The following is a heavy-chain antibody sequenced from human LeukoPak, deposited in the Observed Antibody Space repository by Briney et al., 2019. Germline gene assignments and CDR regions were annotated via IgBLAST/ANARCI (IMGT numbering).Heavy chain of an antibody. V-gene: IGHV1-46*01. D-gene: IGHD3-10*01. CDR3: ARDQDYYGSGSYHRLDTTGLDY. CDR2: INPSNGNT. J-gene: IGHJ4*02. Sequence: ASVKVSCKASGYTFTSYYMHWVRQAPGQGLEWTGIINPSNGNTGYTPKSQGRVTMTRDMSTSAVYMELSSLRSEDTAVYYCARDQDYYGSGSYHRLDTTGLDYWGQGTLVTVSS. CDR1: GYTFTSYY.